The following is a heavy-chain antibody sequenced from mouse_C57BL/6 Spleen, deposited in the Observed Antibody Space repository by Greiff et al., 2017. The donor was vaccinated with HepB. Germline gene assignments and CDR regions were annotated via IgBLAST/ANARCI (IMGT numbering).Heavy chain of an antibody. CDR2: ISSGSSTI. Sequence: EVQVVESGGGLVKPGGSLKLSCAASGFTFSDYGMHWVRQAPEKGLEWVAYISSGSSTIYYADTVKGRFTISRDNAKNTLFLQMTSLRSEDTAMYYCARALYYGSLYYYAMDYWGQGTSVTVSS. CDR1: GFTFSDYG. J-gene: IGHJ4*01. CDR3: ARALYYGSLYYYAMDY. D-gene: IGHD1-1*01. V-gene: IGHV5-17*01.